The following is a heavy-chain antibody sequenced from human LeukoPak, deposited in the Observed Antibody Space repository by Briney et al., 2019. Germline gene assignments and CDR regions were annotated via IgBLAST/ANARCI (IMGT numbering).Heavy chain of an antibody. V-gene: IGHV3-15*01. CDR2: IKSKTDGGTT. Sequence: GGSLRLSCAASGFTFSNAWMSWVRQAPGKGLEWVGCIKSKTDGGTTDYAAPVKGRFTISRDDSKNTLYLQMNSLKTEDTAVYYCTTDLYDYVWGSYRPTGYWGQGTLVTVSS. CDR1: GFTFSNAW. D-gene: IGHD3-16*02. CDR3: TTDLYDYVWGSYRPTGY. J-gene: IGHJ4*02.